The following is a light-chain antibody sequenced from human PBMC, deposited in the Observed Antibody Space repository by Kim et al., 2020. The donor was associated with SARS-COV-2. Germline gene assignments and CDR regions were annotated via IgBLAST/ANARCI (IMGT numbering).Light chain of an antibody. CDR3: QVWGSGSDHYV. CDR1: NIGSKS. J-gene: IGLJ1*01. CDR2: YDS. Sequence: SYELTQPPSVSVAPGKTARITCGGNNIGSKSVHWYQQKPGQAPVLVIYYDSDRPSGIPERFSGSNSGNTATLTISRVEAGDEADYYCQVWGSGSDHYVFG. V-gene: IGLV3-21*04.